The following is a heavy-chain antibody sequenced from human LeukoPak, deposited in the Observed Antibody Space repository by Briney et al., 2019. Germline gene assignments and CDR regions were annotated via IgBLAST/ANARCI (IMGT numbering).Heavy chain of an antibody. CDR1: GFTFRSNY. CDR3: ARAGGSGSYYFDY. Sequence: GGSLSLSCAASGFTFRSNYMSWVRQAPGKGLEWVSVIYSGGSTYYADSVKGRFTISRDNSKNTLYLQMNSLRAEDTAMYYCARAGGSGSYYFDYWGQGTLVTVSS. CDR2: IYSGGST. D-gene: IGHD1-26*01. V-gene: IGHV3-53*01. J-gene: IGHJ4*02.